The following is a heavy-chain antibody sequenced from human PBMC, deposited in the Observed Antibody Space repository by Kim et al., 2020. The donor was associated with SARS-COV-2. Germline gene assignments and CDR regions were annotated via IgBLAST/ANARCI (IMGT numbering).Heavy chain of an antibody. CDR3: AVETPGRYYYGMDV. V-gene: IGHV4-34*01. CDR2: INHSGST. J-gene: IGHJ6*02. Sequence: SETLSLTCAVYGGSFSGYYWSWIRQPPGKGLEWIGEINHSGSTNYNPSLKSRVTISVDTSKNQFSLKLSSVTAADTAVYYCAVETPGRYYYGMDVWGQGTTVTVSS. CDR1: GGSFSGYY.